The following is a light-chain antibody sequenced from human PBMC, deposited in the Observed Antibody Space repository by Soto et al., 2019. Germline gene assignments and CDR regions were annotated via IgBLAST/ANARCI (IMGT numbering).Light chain of an antibody. CDR3: NSYAGSDNFVV. Sequence: QSVLTQPASVSGSPGQSVTISCAGTSSDVGGYNYVSWYQQHLGKAPKLIVYEVTKRPSGVPDRFSGSKSGNTASLTVSGLQAEDEADYYCNSYAGSDNFVVFGGGTKVTVL. V-gene: IGLV2-8*01. J-gene: IGLJ2*01. CDR2: EVT. CDR1: SSDVGGYNY.